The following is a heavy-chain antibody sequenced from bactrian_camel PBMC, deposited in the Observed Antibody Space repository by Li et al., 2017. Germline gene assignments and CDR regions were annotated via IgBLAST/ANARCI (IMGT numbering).Heavy chain of an antibody. CDR3: ATGVYCANVLSPSEYDT. V-gene: IGHV3-2*01. Sequence: HVQLVESGGDSVQAGGSLRLSCHLSVAFSRFCMAWFRQVPGKEREGVARIYTGSGNTYYADSVKGRFTISKDNAKNTLYLQMNSLKPDDTAMYYCATGVYCANVLSPSEYDTWGQGTQVTVS. CDR2: IYTGSGNT. D-gene: IGHD3*01. CDR1: VAFSRFC. J-gene: IGHJ4*01.